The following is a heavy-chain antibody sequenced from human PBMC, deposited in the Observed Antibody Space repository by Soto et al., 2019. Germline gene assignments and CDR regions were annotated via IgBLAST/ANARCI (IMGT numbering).Heavy chain of an antibody. Sequence: ASVKVSCKASGYTFTSYGISWVRQAPGQGLEWMGWISAYNGNTNYAQKLQGRVTMTTDTSTSTAYMELRSLRSDDTAVYYCARDPNDYVDLWRQNWFAPWGQGTLVTVSS. CDR2: ISAYNGNT. J-gene: IGHJ5*02. V-gene: IGHV1-18*01. CDR3: ARDPNDYVDLWRQNWFAP. CDR1: GYTFTSYG. D-gene: IGHD4-17*01.